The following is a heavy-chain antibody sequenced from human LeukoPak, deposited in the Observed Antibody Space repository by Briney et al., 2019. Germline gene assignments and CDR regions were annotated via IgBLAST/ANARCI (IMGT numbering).Heavy chain of an antibody. J-gene: IGHJ4*02. D-gene: IGHD6-13*01. CDR1: GFSVSTNH. Sequence: GGSLRLSCVASGFSVSTNHMNWVRQAPGRGLEWVSSISSSSSYIYYADSVKGRFTISRDNAKNSLYLQMNSLRAEDTAVYYCARDPVFTAAADGRFDYWGQGTLVTVSS. CDR2: ISSSSSYI. V-gene: IGHV3-21*01. CDR3: ARDPVFTAAADGRFDY.